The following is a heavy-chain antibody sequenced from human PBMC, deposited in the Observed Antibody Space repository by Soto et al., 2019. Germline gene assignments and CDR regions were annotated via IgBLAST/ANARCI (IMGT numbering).Heavy chain of an antibody. Sequence: QVQLVESGGGVVQPGRSLRLSCAASGFTFSGYAMHWVRQAPGKGLEWVAVIWYDGTNTYYGDSVKGRFTVSRDNSRNTRGLQMISLRVEDTAVYYCARACGYGYGEQTFDYWGQGTLVTVSS. J-gene: IGHJ4*02. CDR3: ARACGYGYGEQTFDY. V-gene: IGHV3-33*01. D-gene: IGHD5-18*01. CDR2: IWYDGTNT. CDR1: GFTFSGYA.